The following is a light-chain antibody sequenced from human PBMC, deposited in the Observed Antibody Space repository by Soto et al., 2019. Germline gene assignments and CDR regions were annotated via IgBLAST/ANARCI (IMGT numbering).Light chain of an antibody. Sequence: EIVMTQSPATLSVSPGERATLSCRASQSVNSDLAWYQQKPGQAPRLLIYDASTRATGIPARFSGSGSGTEFTLSISSLQSEDFAVYYCHQYNKWPPITFGQGTRLEI. CDR2: DAS. CDR1: QSVNSD. V-gene: IGKV3-15*01. J-gene: IGKJ5*01. CDR3: HQYNKWPPIT.